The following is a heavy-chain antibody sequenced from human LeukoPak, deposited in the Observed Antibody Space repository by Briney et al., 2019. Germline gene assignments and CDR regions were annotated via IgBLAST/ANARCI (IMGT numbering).Heavy chain of an antibody. Sequence: SETLSLTCSVSGGSISSYYWSWIRQPPGKGLEWIGCLYHSGTTTYNPSLKSRITISVDTSRNQFSLKLNSMTAADTALYFCSGGGQWLAFDSWGQGTLVTVSS. CDR1: GGSISSYY. D-gene: IGHD6-19*01. CDR2: LYHSGTT. CDR3: SGGGQWLAFDS. J-gene: IGHJ4*02. V-gene: IGHV4-59*01.